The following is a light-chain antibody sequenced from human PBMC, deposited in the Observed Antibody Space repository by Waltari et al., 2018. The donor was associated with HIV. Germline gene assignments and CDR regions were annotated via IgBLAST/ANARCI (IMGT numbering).Light chain of an antibody. Sequence: SALTQSASVSGSPGQSITISCPGTSRDVGGFNLVPRYQHHPGKAPKLMIYEVNKRPSGVSNRFSGSKSGNTASLTISGLQAEDEADYYCCSYAGSSTSVVFGGGTKLTVL. CDR2: EVN. CDR1: SRDVGGFNL. V-gene: IGLV2-23*02. CDR3: CSYAGSSTSVV. J-gene: IGLJ2*01.